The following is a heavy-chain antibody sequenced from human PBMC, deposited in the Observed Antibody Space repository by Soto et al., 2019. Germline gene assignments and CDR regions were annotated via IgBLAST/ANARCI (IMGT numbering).Heavy chain of an antibody. Sequence: GGSLRLSCAASGFTFSSYAMSWVRQAPGKGLEWVSAIGGSGGSTYYADSVKGRFTISRDNSKNTLYLQMNSLRAEDTAVYYCAKATIEWFGELSGSTDYYYYGMDVWGQGTTVTVSS. J-gene: IGHJ6*02. V-gene: IGHV3-23*01. D-gene: IGHD3-10*01. CDR2: IGGSGGST. CDR3: AKATIEWFGELSGSTDYYYYGMDV. CDR1: GFTFSSYA.